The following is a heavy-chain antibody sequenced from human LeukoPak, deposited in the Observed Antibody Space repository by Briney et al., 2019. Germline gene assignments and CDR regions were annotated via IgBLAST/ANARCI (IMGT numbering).Heavy chain of an antibody. V-gene: IGHV4-4*07. CDR3: ARVNVDTAMEFDY. J-gene: IGHJ4*02. D-gene: IGHD5-18*01. CDR1: GGSISTYY. Sequence: PSETLSLTCTVSGGSISTYYWSWIRQAAGKGLEWIGRIYTSGSTNYNPSLESRVTMSVDTSKNQFSLKLSSVTAADTAVYYCARVNVDTAMEFDYWGQGTLVTVSS. CDR2: IYTSGST.